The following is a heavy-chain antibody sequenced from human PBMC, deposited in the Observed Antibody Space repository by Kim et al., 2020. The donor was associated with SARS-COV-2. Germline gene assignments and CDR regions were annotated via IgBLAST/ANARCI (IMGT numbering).Heavy chain of an antibody. V-gene: IGHV3-21*01. J-gene: IGHJ4*02. D-gene: IGHD4-17*01. CDR1: GFTFSRYS. CDR3: ARENYGDYVETFDY. Sequence: GGSLRLSCAAYGFTFSRYSMNWVRQAPGKGLEWVSCISGSSSDIFYADSVKGRFTISRDNAKNSLYLQMNSLRAEDTAVYYCARENYGDYVETFDYWGQGTLVTVSS. CDR2: ISGSSSDI.